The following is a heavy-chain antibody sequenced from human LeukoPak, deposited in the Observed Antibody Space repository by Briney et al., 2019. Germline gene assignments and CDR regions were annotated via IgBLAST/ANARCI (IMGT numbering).Heavy chain of an antibody. Sequence: SETLSLTCTVSGGSISSYYWSWIRQPPGKGLEWIGYIYYSGSTNYNPPLKSRVTISVDTSKNQFSLKLSSVTAADTAVYYCARDRHDFWSGYYGQEDYYYYMDVWGKGTTVTVSS. CDR2: IYYSGST. CDR3: ARDRHDFWSGYYGQEDYYYYMDV. CDR1: GGSISSYY. J-gene: IGHJ6*03. D-gene: IGHD3-3*01. V-gene: IGHV4-59*01.